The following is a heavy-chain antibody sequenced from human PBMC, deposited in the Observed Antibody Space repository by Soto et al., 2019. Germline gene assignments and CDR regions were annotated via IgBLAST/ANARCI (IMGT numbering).Heavy chain of an antibody. CDR3: VRERSGYSYADS. D-gene: IGHD5-18*01. CDR1: GFTFSSYV. J-gene: IGHJ4*02. CDR2: ISGSGANT. V-gene: IGHV3-23*01. Sequence: EVQLLDSGGGLVQPGGSLRLSCAASGFTFSSYVMSWVRQAPGKGLGWVSAISGSGANTYYADSVKGRFTISRDNSKNTLYLQMNSLRAEDSAMYYCVRERSGYSYADSWGQGTLVTVSS.